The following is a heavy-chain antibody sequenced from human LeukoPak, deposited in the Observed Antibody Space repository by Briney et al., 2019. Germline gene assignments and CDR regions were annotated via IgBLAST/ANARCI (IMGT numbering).Heavy chain of an antibody. CDR1: GFTFSDYY. CDR3: ASPKSNWNFFSGDY. D-gene: IGHD1-7*01. Sequence: GGSLRLSCAASGFTFSDYYMGWIRQAPGKGLEWVSYISSSGSTIYYADSVKGRFTISRDNAKNSLYLQMNSLRAEDTAVYYCASPKSNWNFFSGDYWGQGTLVTVSS. CDR2: ISSSGSTI. V-gene: IGHV3-11*01. J-gene: IGHJ4*02.